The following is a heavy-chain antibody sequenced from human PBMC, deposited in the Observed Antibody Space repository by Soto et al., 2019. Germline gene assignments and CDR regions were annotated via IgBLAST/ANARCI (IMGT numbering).Heavy chain of an antibody. CDR2: LSYDGDKE. CDR3: AKDRMGEQWLGVMHY. J-gene: IGHJ4*02. Sequence: QVQLEESGGNVVQPGRSLRLSCAASGFSFSDYGMHWVRQAPGKGLESVALLSYDGDKEYYADAVKGRFTISRDNSKNTVFLQMTSLRPEDTAVYYCAKDRMGEQWLGVMHYWGQGTLVTVSS. CDR1: GFSFSDYG. D-gene: IGHD6-19*01. V-gene: IGHV3-30*18.